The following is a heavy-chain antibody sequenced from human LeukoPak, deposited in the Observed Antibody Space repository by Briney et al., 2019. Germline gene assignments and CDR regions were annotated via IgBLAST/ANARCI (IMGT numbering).Heavy chain of an antibody. Sequence: GGSLRLSCAASGFTFSSYSMNWVRQAPGKGLEWVSSITSSSSYMFYADSVKGRFTISRDNAKNSLYLQMNSLRVEDTAVYYCVSNVVPAAITEPDYWGQGTLVTVSS. J-gene: IGHJ4*02. CDR1: GFTFSSYS. V-gene: IGHV3-21*01. CDR2: ITSSSSYM. CDR3: VSNVVPAAITEPDY. D-gene: IGHD2-2*01.